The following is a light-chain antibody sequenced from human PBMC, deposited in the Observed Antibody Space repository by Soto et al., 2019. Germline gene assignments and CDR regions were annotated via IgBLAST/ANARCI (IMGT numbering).Light chain of an antibody. J-gene: IGKJ4*01. CDR3: QQYNNWPLT. V-gene: IGKV3-15*01. Sequence: DIVMTQSPVTLSVSPGERATLSCRASQSVGSYLAWYQQKPGQAPRLLIYGASTRATGIPNWFSGSGSGTEFTLTISSLQSEDFAVYYCQQYNNWPLTFGGGTKVEIK. CDR2: GAS. CDR1: QSVGSY.